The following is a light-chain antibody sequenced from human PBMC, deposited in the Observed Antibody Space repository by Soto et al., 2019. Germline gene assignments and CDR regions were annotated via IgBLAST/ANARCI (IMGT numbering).Light chain of an antibody. Sequence: QAVVTQEPSVTVSPGGTVTLTCGSSTGAVTSGHYPYWVQQKPGQAPRTLIYAISNKHSWTPARFSGSLLGGKAALTLSGAQPEDEAAYYCFLSYDSTRVFGGGTKVTVL. V-gene: IGLV7-46*01. CDR1: TGAVTSGHY. CDR2: AIS. CDR3: FLSYDSTRV. J-gene: IGLJ3*02.